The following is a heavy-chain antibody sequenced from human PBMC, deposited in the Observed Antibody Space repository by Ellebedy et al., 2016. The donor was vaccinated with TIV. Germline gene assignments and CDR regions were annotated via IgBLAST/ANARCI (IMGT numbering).Heavy chain of an antibody. J-gene: IGHJ5*02. CDR2: ISSSSIYI. V-gene: IGHV3-21*04. Sequence: GGSLRLSCAASGFTFSSYTMNWVRQAPGKGLEWLSSISSSSIYIYYADSVKGRFTISRDNAKNSLYLQMNSLGAEDTAVYYCARGGYYYGSGSRGWFDPWGQGTLVTVSS. D-gene: IGHD3-10*01. CDR3: ARGGYYYGSGSRGWFDP. CDR1: GFTFSSYT.